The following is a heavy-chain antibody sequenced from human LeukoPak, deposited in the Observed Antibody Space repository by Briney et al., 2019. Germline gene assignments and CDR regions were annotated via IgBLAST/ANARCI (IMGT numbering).Heavy chain of an antibody. CDR3: AKDHERVWELHNSPFDY. D-gene: IGHD4-23*01. Sequence: GGSLRLSCVASGFTFSRYGMHWVRQAPGKGLEWVAVISYDGSNKYYADPVKGRFTISRDNSKNTLYVQMNSLRAEDTAVYYCAKDHERVWELHNSPFDYWGQGTLVTVSS. V-gene: IGHV3-30*18. J-gene: IGHJ4*02. CDR1: GFTFSRYG. CDR2: ISYDGSNK.